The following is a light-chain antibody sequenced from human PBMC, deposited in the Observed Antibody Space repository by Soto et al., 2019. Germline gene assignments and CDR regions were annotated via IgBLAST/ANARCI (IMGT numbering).Light chain of an antibody. J-gene: IGKJ5*01. CDR2: KVS. CDR1: QRLVHSDGIAY. Sequence: IVVTLNPLSLSVTLGQPASISCRSNQRLVHSDGIAYFSWFQQRPGRSPRRLIYKVSNRDSGVPARFSGSGSGTDFALKISRVEAEDVGVYYSMQAAHLLITCGEGTRLEIK. CDR3: MQAAHLLIT. V-gene: IGKV2-30*02.